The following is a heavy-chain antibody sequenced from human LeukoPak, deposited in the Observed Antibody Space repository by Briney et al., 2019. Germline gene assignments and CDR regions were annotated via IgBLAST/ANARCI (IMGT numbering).Heavy chain of an antibody. CDR2: INPGGGST. J-gene: IGHJ5*02. D-gene: IGHD6-19*01. V-gene: IGHV1-46*01. CDR1: GYTFTNYY. Sequence: ASVKVSCKASGYTFTNYYMHWVRQAPGQGLEWVGIINPGGGSTSYAQKFQGRVTITRDTSTSIVYMEVSSLRSEDTALYYCARGGSGWDNWFDPWGQGTLVSVSS. CDR3: ARGGSGWDNWFDP.